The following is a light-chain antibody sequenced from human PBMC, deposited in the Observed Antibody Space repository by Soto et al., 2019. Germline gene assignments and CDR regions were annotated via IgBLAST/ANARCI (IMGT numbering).Light chain of an antibody. CDR2: ETP. J-gene: IGKJ4*01. CDR1: QDIGNY. Sequence: DIQMTQSPSSLSASVGDRVTITCQASQDIGNYLNWYQQKPGKAPKLLIYETPNMEIGVPSRFSGSGSGTDFSFSISSLQPEDIATYYCQQHHSLPLTFGGGTKVDIK. V-gene: IGKV1-33*01. CDR3: QQHHSLPLT.